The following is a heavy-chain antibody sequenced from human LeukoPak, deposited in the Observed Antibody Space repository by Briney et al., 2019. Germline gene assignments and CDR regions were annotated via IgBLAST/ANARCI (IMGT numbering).Heavy chain of an antibody. CDR2: INPNSGGT. J-gene: IGHJ6*03. D-gene: IGHD6-13*01. Sequence: ASVKVSCKASGYTFTGYYMHWVRQAPGQGLEWMGWINPNSGGTNYAQKFQGRVTMTRDTSISTAYMELSRLRSDDTAVYYCARRIAAAGIWNYMDVWGKGTTVTVSS. V-gene: IGHV1-2*02. CDR1: GYTFTGYY. CDR3: ARRIAAAGIWNYMDV.